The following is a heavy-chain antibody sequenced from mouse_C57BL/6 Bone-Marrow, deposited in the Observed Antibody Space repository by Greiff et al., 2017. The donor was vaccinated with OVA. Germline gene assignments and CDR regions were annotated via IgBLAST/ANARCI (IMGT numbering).Heavy chain of an antibody. Sequence: LVESGAELVKPGASVKLSCTASGFNFKDYYMHWVKQRTEQGLEWIGRIDPGDGETKYAPKFQGQATITADTSSNTAYLQLSSLTSEDTAVDYCARARGYGRLWDYWGQGTTLTVSS. CDR2: IDPGDGET. D-gene: IGHD1-1*01. CDR3: ARARGYGRLWDY. CDR1: GFNFKDYY. V-gene: IGHV14-2*01. J-gene: IGHJ2*01.